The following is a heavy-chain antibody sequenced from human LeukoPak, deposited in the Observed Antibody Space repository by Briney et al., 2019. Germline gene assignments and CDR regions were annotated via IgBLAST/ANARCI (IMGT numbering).Heavy chain of an antibody. CDR2: IKQDGNFT. Sequence: GGSLRLSCAASGFTFSSYAMSWVRQAPGKGLEWVANIKQDGNFTNYLDTVKGRFTISRDNAKNSLYLQMSSLRGEDTAIYYCARDADFCGGGWYDAFDIWGQGTMVTVSS. CDR1: GFTFSSYA. J-gene: IGHJ3*02. V-gene: IGHV3-7*01. CDR3: ARDADFCGGGWYDAFDI. D-gene: IGHD2-21*01.